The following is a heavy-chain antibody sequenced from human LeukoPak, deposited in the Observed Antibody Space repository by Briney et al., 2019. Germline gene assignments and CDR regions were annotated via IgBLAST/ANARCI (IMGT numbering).Heavy chain of an antibody. D-gene: IGHD3-22*01. J-gene: IGHJ4*02. Sequence: GGSLRLSXAASGFTFDDYGMSWVRQAPGKGLEWVSGINWNGGSTGYADSVKGRFTISRDNAKNSLYLQMNSLRAEDTALYYCARVVDYYDSSGYLGYFDYWGQGTLVTVSS. CDR2: INWNGGST. V-gene: IGHV3-20*04. CDR3: ARVVDYYDSSGYLGYFDY. CDR1: GFTFDDYG.